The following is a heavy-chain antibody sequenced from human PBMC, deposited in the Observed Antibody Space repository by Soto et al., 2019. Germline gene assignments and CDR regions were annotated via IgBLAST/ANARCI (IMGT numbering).Heavy chain of an antibody. CDR2: IYYSGST. Sequence: SETLSLTCTVSGGSISSGDYYWSWIRQPPGKGLEWIGYIYYSGSTYYNPSLKSRVTISVDTSKNQYSLKLSSVTAADTAVYYCAREDYYYGMDVWGQGTTVTVSS. V-gene: IGHV4-30-4*01. CDR3: AREDYYYGMDV. J-gene: IGHJ6*02. CDR1: GGSISSGDYY.